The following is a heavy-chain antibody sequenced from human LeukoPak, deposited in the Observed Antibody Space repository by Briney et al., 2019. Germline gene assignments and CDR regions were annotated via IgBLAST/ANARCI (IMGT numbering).Heavy chain of an antibody. Sequence: GGSLRLSCAASGFTFTSYAMTWVRQAPGKGLEWVSTINGSGNDTYYADSVKGRFTISRDNSKNTLDLQMSSLRAEDTAVYYCAKGSASSRPYYFDYWGQGALVTVSS. V-gene: IGHV3-23*01. CDR2: INGSGNDT. D-gene: IGHD2-15*01. CDR3: AKGSASSRPYYFDY. CDR1: GFTFTSYA. J-gene: IGHJ4*02.